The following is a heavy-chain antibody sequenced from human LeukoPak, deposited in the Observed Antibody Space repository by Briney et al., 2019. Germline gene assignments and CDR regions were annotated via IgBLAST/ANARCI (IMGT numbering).Heavy chain of an antibody. J-gene: IGHJ5*02. Sequence: GGSLRLSCAASGFTFSSYSMNWVRQAPGNGLEWISYISSYSGSTIYYADSVKGRFTISRDNAKNALYLQMNSLRYEDTAVYHCARGLAPWGQGTLVTVSS. CDR2: ISSYSGSTI. CDR3: ARGLAP. CDR1: GFTFSSYS. V-gene: IGHV3-48*02.